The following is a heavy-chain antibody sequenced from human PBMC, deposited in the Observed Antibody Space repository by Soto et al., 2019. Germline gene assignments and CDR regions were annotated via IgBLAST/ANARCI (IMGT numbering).Heavy chain of an antibody. V-gene: IGHV4-34*01. Sequence: SETLCLTCAVYGGSFSGYYWRWIRQPPGKGLEWIGEINHSGSTDYNPSLKSRVTISVDTSKNQFSLKLSSVTAADTAVYYCARGRSPDCSSTSCYSGFQYYFDYWGQGTLVTVSS. CDR1: GGSFSGYY. D-gene: IGHD2-2*01. CDR3: ARGRSPDCSSTSCYSGFQYYFDY. J-gene: IGHJ4*02. CDR2: INHSGST.